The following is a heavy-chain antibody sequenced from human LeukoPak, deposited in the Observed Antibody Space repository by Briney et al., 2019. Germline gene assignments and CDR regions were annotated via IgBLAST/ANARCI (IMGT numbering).Heavy chain of an antibody. Sequence: KSSETLSLTCTVSGGSISSYYWSWIRQPPGKGLEWIGYIYYSGSTNYNPSLKSRVTISVDTSKNQFSLKLSSVTAADTAVYYCARRCGSSWCFDYWGQGTLVTVSS. CDR2: IYYSGST. V-gene: IGHV4-59*08. D-gene: IGHD6-13*01. CDR3: ARRCGSSWCFDY. CDR1: GGSISSYY. J-gene: IGHJ4*02.